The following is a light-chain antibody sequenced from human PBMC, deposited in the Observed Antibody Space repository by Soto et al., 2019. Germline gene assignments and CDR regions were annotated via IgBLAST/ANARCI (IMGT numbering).Light chain of an antibody. Sequence: DIVMTQSPDSLAVSLGERVTINCKSSQSVFFRSSNKNFLAWYQQKPGQPPRLLIYWASTRESGFPDRFSGGGSATDFTLTISSLQAEDVAVYYCQQYFSVPFSFGPGTKVDI. CDR1: QSVFFRSSNKNF. V-gene: IGKV4-1*01. CDR2: WAS. J-gene: IGKJ3*01. CDR3: QQYFSVPFS.